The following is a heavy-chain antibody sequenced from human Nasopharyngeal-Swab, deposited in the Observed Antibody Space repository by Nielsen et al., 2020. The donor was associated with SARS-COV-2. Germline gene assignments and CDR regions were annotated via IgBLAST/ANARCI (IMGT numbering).Heavy chain of an antibody. CDR2: INHSGST. D-gene: IGHD6-13*01. J-gene: IGHJ4*02. V-gene: IGHV4-34*01. Sequence: SETLSFTCAVYGGSFSGYYWSWIRQPPGKGLEWIGEINHSGSTNYNPSLKSRVTISVDTSKNQFSLKLSSVTAADTAVYYCARPRYSSSWGPFDYWGQGTLVTVSS. CDR1: GGSFSGYY. CDR3: ARPRYSSSWGPFDY.